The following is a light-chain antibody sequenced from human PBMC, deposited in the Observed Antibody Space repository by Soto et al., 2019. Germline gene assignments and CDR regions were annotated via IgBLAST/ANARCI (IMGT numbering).Light chain of an antibody. CDR3: AAWDDSLNGYV. CDR1: SSDIGAYDY. V-gene: IGLV2-14*03. Sequence: QSVLTQPASVSGSPGQSITISCSGTSSDIGAYDYVSWYHQHPGRAPKLIIYDNNRRPSGVPDRFSASKSGTSASLAISGLQSEDEADYYCAAWDDSLNGYVFGSGTKSPS. CDR2: DNN. J-gene: IGLJ1*01.